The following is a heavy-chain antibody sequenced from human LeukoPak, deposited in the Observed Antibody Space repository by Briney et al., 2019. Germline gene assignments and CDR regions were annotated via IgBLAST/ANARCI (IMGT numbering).Heavy chain of an antibody. Sequence: SETLSLTCTVSGGSISSYYWSWIRQPPGKGLKWIGYIYYSGSTNYNPSLKSRVTISVDTSKNQFSLKLSSVTAADTAVYYCARLRDGYNPVDYWGQGTLVTVSS. J-gene: IGHJ4*02. CDR2: IYYSGST. CDR3: ARLRDGYNPVDY. V-gene: IGHV4-59*08. D-gene: IGHD5-24*01. CDR1: GGSISSYY.